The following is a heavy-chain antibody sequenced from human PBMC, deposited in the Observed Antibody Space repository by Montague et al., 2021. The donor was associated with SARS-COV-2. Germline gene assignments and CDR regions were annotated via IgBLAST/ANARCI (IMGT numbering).Heavy chain of an antibody. D-gene: IGHD3-3*01. Sequence: SLRLSCAASGFTFSSYAMSWVRQAPGKGLEWVSVIYGGGSSTYYADSVKGRFTISRDNSKNTLYLQMNSLRAEDTAVYYCAKDLEEFITIFGVVTKSPLGMDVWGQGTTVTVSS. CDR3: AKDLEEFITIFGVVTKSPLGMDV. CDR2: IYGGGSST. V-gene: IGHV3-23*03. J-gene: IGHJ6*02. CDR1: GFTFSSYA.